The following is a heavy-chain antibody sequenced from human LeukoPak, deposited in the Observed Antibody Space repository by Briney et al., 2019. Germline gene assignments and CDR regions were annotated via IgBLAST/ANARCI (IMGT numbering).Heavy chain of an antibody. V-gene: IGHV1-24*01. CDR3: ATYRQVLLPFES. CDR1: GYTLSELT. J-gene: IGHJ4*02. Sequence: ASVKVSCKVSGYTLSELTLHWVRQAPAKGLEWMGGFDPEDGETIYAQKFQGRVTMTEDTSTETAYMELRSLRSDDTAIYYCATYRQVLLPFESWGQGTLVTVSS. CDR2: FDPEDGET. D-gene: IGHD2-8*02.